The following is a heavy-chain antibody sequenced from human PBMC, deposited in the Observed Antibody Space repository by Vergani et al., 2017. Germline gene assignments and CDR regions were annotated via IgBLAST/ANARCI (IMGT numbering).Heavy chain of an antibody. CDR1: GYTFTAYY. D-gene: IGHD3-10*01. CDR2: INPNNGDA. V-gene: IGHV1-2*02. Sequence: QVQLVQSGAELRKPGGSVQVSCSASGYTFTAYYIHWVRQAPGQGLEWVGWINPNNGDAKFAQKFQGRVTMTRDTSIRRVYMELTGLTSDDTAVFYCARVNRAFDYWGQGTLVTVSS. CDR3: ARVNRAFDY. J-gene: IGHJ4*02.